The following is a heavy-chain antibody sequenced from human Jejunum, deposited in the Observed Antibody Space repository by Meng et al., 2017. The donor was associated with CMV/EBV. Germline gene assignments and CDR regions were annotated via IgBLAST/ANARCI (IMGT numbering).Heavy chain of an antibody. D-gene: IGHD1-14*01. CDR2: LIAVFDKT. J-gene: IGHJ4*02. Sequence: QVQWVKSGAEVKKPGSSVKVACKTSGGSFSTHTFSWVRQAPGQGHEWMGGLIAVFDKTKAAPRFQDRVTFTADESTSTAYMELSSLTFDDTAVYFCARGRRNEPLFDYWGQGTLVTVSS. CDR3: ARGRRNEPLFDY. CDR1: GGSFSTHT. V-gene: IGHV1-69*13.